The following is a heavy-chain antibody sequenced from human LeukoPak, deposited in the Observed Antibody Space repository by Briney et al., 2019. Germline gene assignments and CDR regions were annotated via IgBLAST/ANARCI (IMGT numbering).Heavy chain of an antibody. CDR2: IYNSGRT. V-gene: IGHV4-59*01. Sequence: SETLSLTCTVSGGSISSYYWNWIRQPPGKGLEWIGYIYNSGRTNYNPSLKSRVTVSVDTSKNQFSLKLSSVTAADTAVYYCVRGGYSYGYGLGLLDYWGQGSLVTVSS. D-gene: IGHD5-18*01. CDR3: VRGGYSYGYGLGLLDY. J-gene: IGHJ4*02. CDR1: GGSISSYY.